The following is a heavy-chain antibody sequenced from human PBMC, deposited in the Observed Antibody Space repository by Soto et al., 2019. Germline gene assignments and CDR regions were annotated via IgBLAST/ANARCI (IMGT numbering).Heavy chain of an antibody. CDR2: IKSKTDGGTT. CDR3: TTGGVWSGYYRPYYYYGMDV. J-gene: IGHJ6*02. V-gene: IGHV3-15*07. D-gene: IGHD3-3*01. Sequence: GGSLRLSCAASGFTFSNAWIKRVRQAPGKGLEWGGRIKSKTDGGTTDYAAPVNGRLTISTADSKNTLYLQMNSLKTEDPAVYYCTTGGVWSGYYRPYYYYGMDVWGQGPTVNVSS. CDR1: GFTFSNAW.